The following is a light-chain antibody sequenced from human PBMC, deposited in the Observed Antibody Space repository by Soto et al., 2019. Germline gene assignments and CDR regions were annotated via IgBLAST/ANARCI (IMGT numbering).Light chain of an antibody. CDR3: QQYSDWKT. V-gene: IGKV3-15*01. J-gene: IGKJ2*01. CDR1: RTVGSK. CDR2: DAS. Sequence: EIVMTQSPATLSVSTGERVTLSCRASRTVGSKLAWYQQKPGQAPRLLISDASTRATGIPARFSGSGSGTEFTLTISSLQSEDFAVYYWQQYSDWKTFGQGTTREIK.